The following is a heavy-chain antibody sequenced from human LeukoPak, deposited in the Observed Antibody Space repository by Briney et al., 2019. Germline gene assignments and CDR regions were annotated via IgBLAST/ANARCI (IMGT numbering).Heavy chain of an antibody. CDR1: GGSITGYY. J-gene: IGHJ4*02. V-gene: IGHV4-59*08. CDR3: ARNSGSYDY. CDR2: IYYTGGT. D-gene: IGHD1-26*01. Sequence: SETLSLTCTVSGGSITGYYWNWIRQPPGKGLEWIGYIYYTGGTYYNPSLESRVTISVDTSKSQFSLKLNSVTAADTAVYYCARNSGSYDYWGQGTLVTVSS.